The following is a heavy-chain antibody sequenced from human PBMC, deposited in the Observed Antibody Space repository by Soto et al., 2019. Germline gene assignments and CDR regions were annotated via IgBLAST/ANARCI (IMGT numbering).Heavy chain of an antibody. Sequence: GASVKVSCKASGGTFSSYAISWVRQAPGQGLEWMGGIIPTFGTANYAQKFQGRVTITADESTSTAYMELSSLRSEDTAVYYCARALRWVAYCGGGCYPDAFDIWGQGTMVTVSS. CDR1: GGTFSSYA. J-gene: IGHJ3*02. D-gene: IGHD2-21*02. CDR2: IIPTFGTA. CDR3: ARALRWVAYCGGGCYPDAFDI. V-gene: IGHV1-69*13.